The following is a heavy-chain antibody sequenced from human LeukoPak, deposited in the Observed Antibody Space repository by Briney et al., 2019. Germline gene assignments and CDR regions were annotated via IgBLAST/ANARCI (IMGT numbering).Heavy chain of an antibody. Sequence: GASVKVSCKASGYTFTGYYMHWVRQAPGQGLEWMGRINPESGGTNYAQKFQGRVTMTRDTSISTAYMELTSLRSDDTAVYYCARLPVIVGAWSPIDYWGQGTRVTVSS. CDR2: INPESGGT. J-gene: IGHJ4*02. D-gene: IGHD1-26*01. CDR1: GYTFTGYY. CDR3: ARLPVIVGAWSPIDY. V-gene: IGHV1-2*06.